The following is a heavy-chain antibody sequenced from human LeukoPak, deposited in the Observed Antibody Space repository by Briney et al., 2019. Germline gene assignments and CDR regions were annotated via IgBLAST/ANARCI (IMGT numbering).Heavy chain of an antibody. CDR2: ISADGSST. V-gene: IGHV3-74*03. Sequence: GGSLRLSCAASGFTFSSYWMHWVRQAPGKGLVWVSRISADGSSTTYADSVKGRFTISRDNAKNTLYLQMNSLRVEDTAVYYCVGGFVYWGQGTLVTVSS. CDR1: GFTFSSYW. J-gene: IGHJ4*02. CDR3: VGGFVY.